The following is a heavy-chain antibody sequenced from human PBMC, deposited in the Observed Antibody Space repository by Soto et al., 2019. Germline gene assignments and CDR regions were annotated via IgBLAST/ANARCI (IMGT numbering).Heavy chain of an antibody. Sequence: SETLSLTCAVYGGSFSGYYWSWIRQPPGKGLEWIGEINHSGSTNYNPSLKSRVTISVDTSKNQFSLKLSSVTAADTAVYYCASTTGTTGGDYWGQGTLVTVSS. CDR2: INHSGST. D-gene: IGHD1-1*01. J-gene: IGHJ4*02. CDR3: ASTTGTTGGDY. CDR1: GGSFSGYY. V-gene: IGHV4-34*01.